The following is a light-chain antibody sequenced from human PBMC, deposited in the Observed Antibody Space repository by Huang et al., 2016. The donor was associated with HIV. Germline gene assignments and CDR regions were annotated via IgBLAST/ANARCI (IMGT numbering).Light chain of an antibody. CDR1: QSLLHSDGDTY. Sequence: DVVMTQSPLYLSVTLGQPASISCKSSQSLLHSDGDTYLNWFHQRQGQSPRLLIYKFSKRDSGVPARFSCSGAGTDFTLEISMVEPDDVGVYYCMQGTHLFTFGPGTTVDIK. CDR3: MQGTHLFT. CDR2: KFS. J-gene: IGKJ3*01. V-gene: IGKV2-30*02.